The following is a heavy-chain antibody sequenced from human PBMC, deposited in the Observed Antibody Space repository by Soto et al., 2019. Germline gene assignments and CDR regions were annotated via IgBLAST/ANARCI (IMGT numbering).Heavy chain of an antibody. J-gene: IGHJ1*01. Sequence: ETLSLTCTVSGDSISRGAYYWTWIRQHPGKGLEWIGSISFSGRTYYNPSLKSRVTMSVDTSKNQFSLKLSSVTAADTAVYYCERHWGRGAAGTCYNWGQGTLVTVSS. CDR1: GDSISRGAYY. CDR3: ERHWGRGAAGTCYN. CDR2: ISFSGRT. D-gene: IGHD6-13*01. V-gene: IGHV4-39*01.